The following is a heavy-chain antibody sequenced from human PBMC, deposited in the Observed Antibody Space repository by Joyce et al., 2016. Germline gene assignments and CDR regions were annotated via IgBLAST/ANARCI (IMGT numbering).Heavy chain of an antibody. CDR3: ARERGGGMSAFDI. CDR1: GFTFSAYE. CDR2: IGTAGDP. V-gene: IGHV3-13*05. D-gene: IGHD3-16*01. Sequence: EVQLVEAGGALVQPGGSLRLSCAASGFTFSAYEIHWFRQTTGKVLEWVSAIGTAGDPYYAGSVKGRFTISRENAKSSLFLQMNSLRAEDTAVYYCARERGGGMSAFDIWGQGTMVTVSS. J-gene: IGHJ3*02.